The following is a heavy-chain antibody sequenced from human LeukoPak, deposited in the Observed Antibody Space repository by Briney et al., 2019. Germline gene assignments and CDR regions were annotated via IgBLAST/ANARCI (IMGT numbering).Heavy chain of an antibody. CDR1: EITFSRYS. CDR2: ISSSSNYI. CDR3: ARGQSEYSYGTLLS. J-gene: IGHJ5*02. D-gene: IGHD5-18*01. V-gene: IGHV3-21*06. Sequence: NPGGSLRLSCAASEITFSRYSMNWVRRAPGKGPEWVSSISSSSNYIYYADSVKGRFTISRDNAKNSLYLQMNSLRAEDTAVYYCARGQSEYSYGTLLSWGQGTLVTVSS.